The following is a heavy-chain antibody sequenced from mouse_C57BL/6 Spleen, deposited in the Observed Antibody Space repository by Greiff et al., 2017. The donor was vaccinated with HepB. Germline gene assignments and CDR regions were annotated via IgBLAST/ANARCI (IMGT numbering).Heavy chain of an antibody. D-gene: IGHD4-1*01. CDR1: GYTFTSYW. CDR3: ARNWDGGFDY. Sequence: QVHVKQPGAELVKPGASVKLSCKASGYTFTSYWMHWVKQRPGQGLEWIGMIHPNSGSTNYNEKFKSKATLTVDKSSSTAYMQLSSLTSEDSAVYYCARNWDGGFDYWGQGTTLTVAS. J-gene: IGHJ2*01. V-gene: IGHV1-64*01. CDR2: IHPNSGST.